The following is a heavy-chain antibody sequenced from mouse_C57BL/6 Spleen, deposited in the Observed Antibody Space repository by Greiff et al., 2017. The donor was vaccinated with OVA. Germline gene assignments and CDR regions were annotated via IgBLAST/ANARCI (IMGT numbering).Heavy chain of an antibody. D-gene: IGHD4-1*01. Sequence: EVKLMESGGGLVQPGGSLKLSCAASGFTFSDYGMAWVRQAPRKGPEWVAFISNLAYSIYYADTVTGRFTISRENAKNTLYLEMSSLRSEDTAMYYCARRTGTGYWYFDVWGTGTTVTVSS. CDR3: ARRTGTGYWYFDV. CDR1: GFTFSDYG. CDR2: ISNLAYSI. V-gene: IGHV5-15*04. J-gene: IGHJ1*03.